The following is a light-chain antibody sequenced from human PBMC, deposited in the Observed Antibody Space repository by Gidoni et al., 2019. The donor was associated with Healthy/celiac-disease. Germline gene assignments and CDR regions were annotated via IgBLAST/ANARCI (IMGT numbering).Light chain of an antibody. CDR1: QSISSW. CDR3: QQYKGYPS. Sequence: DIQMTQSPSTLSASVGDRVTITCRASQSISSWLAWYQQKPGKAPKLLIYKASSLESGVPSRFSGSGSGTEFTLTISSLQPDDFATYYCQQYKGYPSFGQGTKLEIK. J-gene: IGKJ2*01. CDR2: KAS. V-gene: IGKV1-5*03.